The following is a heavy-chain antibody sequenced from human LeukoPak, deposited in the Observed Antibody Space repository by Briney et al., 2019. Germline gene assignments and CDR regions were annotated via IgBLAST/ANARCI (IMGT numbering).Heavy chain of an antibody. D-gene: IGHD3-16*01. CDR1: GFTFSSYD. CDR2: IGTAGDT. CDR3: ARGPHGGGYDWAYYFDY. J-gene: IGHJ4*02. V-gene: IGHV3-13*01. Sequence: GGSLRLSCAASGFTFSSYDMHWVRQATGKGLEWVSAIGTAGDTYYPGSVKSRFTISRENAKNSLYLQMNSLRAGDTAVYYCARGPHGGGYDWAYYFDYWGQGTLVTVSS.